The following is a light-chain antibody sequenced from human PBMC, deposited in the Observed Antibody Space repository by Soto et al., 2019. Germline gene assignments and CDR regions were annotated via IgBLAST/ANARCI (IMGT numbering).Light chain of an antibody. CDR3: MQALQTRT. CDR2: LGS. Sequence: DIVMTQSPLSLPVTPGEPASISCRSSQSLLHSNGYNYLDWYLQKPGXYPXLLIYLGSNRASGVPDRFSGSGSGTDFTLKISRVEAEDVGVDDCMQALQTRTFGQGTKVDIK. V-gene: IGKV2-28*01. CDR1: QSLLHSNGYNY. J-gene: IGKJ1*01.